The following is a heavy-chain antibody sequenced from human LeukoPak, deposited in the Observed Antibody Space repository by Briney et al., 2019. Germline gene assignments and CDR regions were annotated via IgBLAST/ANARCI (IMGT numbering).Heavy chain of an antibody. CDR3: AREGSGYTYGRGSYFDY. D-gene: IGHD5-18*01. CDR2: INPNSGDT. CDR1: GYTLTVYY. V-gene: IGHV1-2*06. Sequence: ASVKVSCTASGYTLTVYYIHWVRQAPGQGLEWMGRINPNSGDTNFAQKFQGRVTMTRDTSISTAYMDLSGLRPDDTAVYYCAREGSGYTYGRGSYFDYWGHGILVTVSS. J-gene: IGHJ4*01.